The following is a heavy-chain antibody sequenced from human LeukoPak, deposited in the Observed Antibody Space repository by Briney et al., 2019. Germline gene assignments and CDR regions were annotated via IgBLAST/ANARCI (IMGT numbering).Heavy chain of an antibody. J-gene: IGHJ4*02. CDR3: AKDKSQWLVGTLGY. D-gene: IGHD6-19*01. CDR1: GFTFSSYA. V-gene: IGHV3-23*01. CDR2: ISGSGDST. Sequence: GGSLRLSXAASGFTFSSYAMSWVRQAPGKGLEWVSAISGSGDSTNYADSVQGRFTISRDNFKNTLYLQMNSLRAEDTAVYYCAKDKSQWLVGTLGYWGQGTLVTVSS.